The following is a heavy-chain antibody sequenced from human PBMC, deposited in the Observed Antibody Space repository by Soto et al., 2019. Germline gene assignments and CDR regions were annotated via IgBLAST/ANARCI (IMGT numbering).Heavy chain of an antibody. CDR1: NGSISSYY. D-gene: IGHD4-17*01. J-gene: IGHJ4*02. CDR3: ARRYGPGFDY. V-gene: IGHV4-59*08. Sequence: PSETLSLTCTVSNGSISSYYWGWIRQPPGKGLEWIGYIYYSGSTNYNPSLKSRVTISVDTSKNQFSLKLSSVTAADTAVYYCARRYGPGFDYWGQGTLVTVSS. CDR2: IYYSGST.